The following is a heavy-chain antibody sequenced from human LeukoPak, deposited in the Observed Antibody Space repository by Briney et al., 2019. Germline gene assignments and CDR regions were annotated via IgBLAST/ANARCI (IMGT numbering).Heavy chain of an antibody. Sequence: ASVKLSCKASGYTFTRFDIKWVRQAPGQGLEWMGGMNPNSGDTGYAQKFQGRVSMTRDTSINTAYMELSSLRSEDTAVYFCARVYCSSTSSCHDYWGQGNLVTVSS. V-gene: IGHV1-8*01. CDR3: ARVYCSSTSSCHDY. CDR1: GYTFTRFD. D-gene: IGHD2-2*01. J-gene: IGHJ4*02. CDR2: MNPNSGDT.